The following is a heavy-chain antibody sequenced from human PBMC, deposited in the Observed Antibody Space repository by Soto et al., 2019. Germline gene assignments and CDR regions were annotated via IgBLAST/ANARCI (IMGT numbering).Heavy chain of an antibody. CDR1: GFTFSSYA. V-gene: IGHV3-23*01. J-gene: IGHJ6*04. CDR2: ISGSGGST. CDR3: AKDKTYYDILTGPPQDYYYYHGMDV. D-gene: IGHD3-9*01. Sequence: PGGSLRLSCAASGFTFSSYAVSWVRQAPGKGLEWVSAISGSGGSTYYADSVKGRFTISRDNSKNTLYLKMNSLRAEDTAVYYCAKDKTYYDILTGPPQDYYYYHGMDVWGKGTTVTVSS.